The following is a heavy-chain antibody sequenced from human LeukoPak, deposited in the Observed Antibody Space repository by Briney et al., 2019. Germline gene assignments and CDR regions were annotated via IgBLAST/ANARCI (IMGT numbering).Heavy chain of an antibody. V-gene: IGHV3-23*01. J-gene: IGHJ4*02. Sequence: GGSLRLSCAASGFTFSSYGMHWVRQPPGKGLEWVSTISRSGGTLDYADSVTGRFTISRDNSKNTLYLQLNSLRAEDTAVYYCARQQLLAIDSWGQGTLVTVSS. CDR2: ISRSGGTL. CDR3: ARQQLLAIDS. D-gene: IGHD6-19*01. CDR1: GFTFSSYG.